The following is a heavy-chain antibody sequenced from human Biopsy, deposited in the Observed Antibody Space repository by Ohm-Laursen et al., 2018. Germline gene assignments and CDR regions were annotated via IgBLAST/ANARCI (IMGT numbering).Heavy chain of an antibody. D-gene: IGHD3/OR15-3a*01. V-gene: IGHV4-59*08. Sequence: SETLSLTCSVSGVYISDYYWSWIRQPPGRGLEWVGSIYYSGSINYNPSLKSRFTISADTSKSQLSLHLTSVTAADTAVYYCASRGLVMASDYYFDDWGQGTLVTVSS. J-gene: IGHJ4*02. CDR3: ASRGLVMASDYYFDD. CDR2: IYYSGSI. CDR1: GVYISDYY.